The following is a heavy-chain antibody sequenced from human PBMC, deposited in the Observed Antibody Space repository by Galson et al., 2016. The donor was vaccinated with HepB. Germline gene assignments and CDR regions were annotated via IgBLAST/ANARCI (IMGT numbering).Heavy chain of an antibody. CDR1: GGSINNYY. J-gene: IGHJ4*02. CDR3: ARTTYGSGSPVDY. D-gene: IGHD3-10*01. V-gene: IGHV4-59*01. Sequence: SETLSLTCTVSGGSINNYYWHWIRQSPGEGLEWIGYIFYSGGTNYNPSLNSRVTISVDTSKRWFSLRLSSVTAADTAVYYCARTTYGSGSPVDYWGQGTLVTVSS. CDR2: IFYSGGT.